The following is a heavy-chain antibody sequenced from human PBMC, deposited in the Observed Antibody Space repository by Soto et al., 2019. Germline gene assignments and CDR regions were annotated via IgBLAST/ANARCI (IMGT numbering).Heavy chain of an antibody. D-gene: IGHD3-10*01. CDR2: FDPEDGET. V-gene: IGHV1-24*01. J-gene: IGHJ4*02. Sequence: GASVKVSCKVSGYTLTELSMHWVRQAPGKGLEWMGGFDPEDGETIYAQKFQGRVTMTEDTSTDTAYMELSSLRSEDTAVYYCATDRFGGTVVRGVIRWVNFDYWGQGTLVTVSS. CDR1: GYTLTELS. CDR3: ATDRFGGTVVRGVIRWVNFDY.